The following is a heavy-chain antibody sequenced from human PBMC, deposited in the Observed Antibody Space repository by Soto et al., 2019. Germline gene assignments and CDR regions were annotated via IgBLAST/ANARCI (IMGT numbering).Heavy chain of an antibody. V-gene: IGHV4-39*01. CDR2: IYYTGRT. D-gene: IGHD3-3*01. CDR1: GGSISSNSYY. J-gene: IGHJ5*02. CDR3: ARQWPFGVVIILNWFDP. Sequence: SETLSLTCTVSGGSISSNSYYWGWIRQPPGKGLEWIGSIYYTGRTYYNPSLKSRVTISVDTSKNQFSLRLSSVAAADTAMYFCARQWPFGVVIILNWFDPWGQGTLVTVSS.